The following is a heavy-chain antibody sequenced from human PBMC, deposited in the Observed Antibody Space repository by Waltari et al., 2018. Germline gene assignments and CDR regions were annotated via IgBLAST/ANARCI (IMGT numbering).Heavy chain of an antibody. J-gene: IGHJ4*02. CDR3: ARGYRIVGARRLYCLDY. V-gene: IGHV1-8*01. Sequence: VQLVQSAAAVEKPGASVKVSCKASGYTFSSYDINCVRQAAGPGLGWMGWVNTKSGKTSYAQKGHGRGTMIRKTSISTAYMELSSLRSEDTAVDYCARGYRIVGARRLYCLDYGGQGTLVTVS. CDR1: GYTFSSYD. CDR2: VNTKSGKT. D-gene: IGHD1-26*01.